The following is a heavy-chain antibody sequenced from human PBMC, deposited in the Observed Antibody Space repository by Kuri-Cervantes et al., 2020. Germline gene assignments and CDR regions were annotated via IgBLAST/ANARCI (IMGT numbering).Heavy chain of an antibody. J-gene: IGHJ5*02. CDR2: INPNSGGT. V-gene: IGHV1-2*02. Sequence: ASVKVSCKASGYTFTGSYIHWVRQAPGQGLEWMGWINPNSGGTNYAQEFQGRVTMTRDTSISTAYMELSRPKSDDTAVYYCAIVPAAHPQVSWFDPWGQGTLVTVSS. D-gene: IGHD2-2*01. CDR3: AIVPAAHPQVSWFDP. CDR1: GYTFTGSY.